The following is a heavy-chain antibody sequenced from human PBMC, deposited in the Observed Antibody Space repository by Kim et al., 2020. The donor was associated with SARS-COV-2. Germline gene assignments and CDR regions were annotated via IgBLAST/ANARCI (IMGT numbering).Heavy chain of an antibody. V-gene: IGHV4-34*01. CDR3: ARAFFDRED. Sequence: SETLSLTCAVYGGSFSGYYWSWIRQPPGKGLEWIGEINHSGSTNYNPSLKSRVTISVDTSKNQFSLKLSSVTAADTAVYYCARAFFDREDWGQGTLVTVSS. CDR2: INHSGST. CDR1: GGSFSGYY. D-gene: IGHD3-9*01. J-gene: IGHJ4*02.